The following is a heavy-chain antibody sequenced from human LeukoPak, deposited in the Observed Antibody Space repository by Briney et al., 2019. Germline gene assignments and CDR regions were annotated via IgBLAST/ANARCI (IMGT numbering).Heavy chain of an antibody. CDR3: AREGGSSWPFDY. D-gene: IGHD6-13*01. Sequence: KPSETPALTRTVSGGSISSYYWSWIRQPPGKGLEWIGYIYNSGSTNYNPSLKSRVTISVDTSKNQFSLKLSSVTAADTAVYYCAREGGSSWPFDYWGQGTLVTVSS. J-gene: IGHJ4*02. V-gene: IGHV4-59*01. CDR2: IYNSGST. CDR1: GGSISSYY.